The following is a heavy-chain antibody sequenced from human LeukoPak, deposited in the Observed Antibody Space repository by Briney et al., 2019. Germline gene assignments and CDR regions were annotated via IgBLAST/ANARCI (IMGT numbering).Heavy chain of an antibody. CDR1: GGSIRSYY. J-gene: IGHJ6*03. Sequence: SETLSLTCTGSGGSIRSYYWSWIRQPPGKGLEWIGYIYYSGSTNYNPSLKSRLTISVDTSKNQFSLKLSSVTAADTAVYYCARGYDFWSGYYTPHYYYYYMDVWGKGTTVTVSS. D-gene: IGHD3-3*01. CDR2: IYYSGST. V-gene: IGHV4-59*01. CDR3: ARGYDFWSGYYTPHYYYYYMDV.